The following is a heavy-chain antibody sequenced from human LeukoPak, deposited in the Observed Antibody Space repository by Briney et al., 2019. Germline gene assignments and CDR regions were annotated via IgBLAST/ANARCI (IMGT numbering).Heavy chain of an antibody. CDR1: GFTFSTYA. CDR2: INIAGVTT. CDR3: AKDKYDSSGYYWD. V-gene: IGHV3-23*01. D-gene: IGHD3-22*01. Sequence: GGSLRLSCAASGFTFSTYAMGWVRQAPGKGLEWVSAINIAGVTTFYADSAKGRFTISRDNSKNTLYLQMNSLRADDSAVYYCAKDKYDSSGYYWDWGQGTLVTVSS. J-gene: IGHJ4*02.